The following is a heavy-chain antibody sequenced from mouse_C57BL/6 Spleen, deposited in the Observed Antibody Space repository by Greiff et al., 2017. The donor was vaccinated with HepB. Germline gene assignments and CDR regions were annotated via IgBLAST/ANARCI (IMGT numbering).Heavy chain of an antibody. CDR2: IHPNSGST. V-gene: IGHV1-64*01. Sequence: VQLQQPGAELVKPGASVKLSCKASGYTFTSYWMHWVKQRPGQGLEWIGMIHPNSGSTNYNEKFKSKATLTADKSSSTAYMQLSSLTSEDSAVYFCASYGNYANYAMDYWGQGTSVTVSS. CDR3: ASYGNYANYAMDY. J-gene: IGHJ4*01. D-gene: IGHD2-1*01. CDR1: GYTFTSYW.